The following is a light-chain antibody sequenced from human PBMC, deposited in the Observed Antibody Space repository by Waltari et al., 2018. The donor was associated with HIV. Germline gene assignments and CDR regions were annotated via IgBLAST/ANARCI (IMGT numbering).Light chain of an antibody. V-gene: IGKV1-39*01. CDR3: QQSYNIPLT. Sequence: DIQMTQSPSALSASLGDRFTITCQASQSISTYLNWYQQKPGKAPKLLIYGAFSLQSGVPSGFSGSGSGTDFTLTITSLQPEDFATYYCQQSYNIPLTFGGGTKVEL. CDR1: QSISTY. J-gene: IGKJ4*01. CDR2: GAF.